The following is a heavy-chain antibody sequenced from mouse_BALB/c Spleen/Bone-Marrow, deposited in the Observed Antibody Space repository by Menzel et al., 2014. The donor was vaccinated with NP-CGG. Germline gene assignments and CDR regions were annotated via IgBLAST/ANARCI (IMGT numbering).Heavy chain of an antibody. CDR3: SRLYYYGNFAY. V-gene: IGHV4-1*02. D-gene: IGHD1-1*01. CDR1: GFDFSRYW. J-gene: IGHJ3*01. Sequence: EVKLMESGGGLVQPGGSLKLSCAASGFDFSRYWMSWVRQAPGKGLEWIGGINPDSSTINYTPSLKDKFIISRDNAKNTLYLQMSKVRSEDTALYYCSRLYYYGNFAYWGQGTLATVSA. CDR2: INPDSSTI.